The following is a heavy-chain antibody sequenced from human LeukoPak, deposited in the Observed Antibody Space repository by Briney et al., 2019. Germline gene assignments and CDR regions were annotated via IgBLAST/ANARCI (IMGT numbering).Heavy chain of an antibody. D-gene: IGHD3-10*01. Sequence: GGSLRLSCAASGFTFSSYAMSWVRQAPGKGLEWVSAISGSGGSTYYADSVKGRFTISRDNSKNTLYLQMNSLRAEDTAVYYCAKADYYGSGSYKVGGLYQYYFDYWGQGTLVTVSS. CDR3: AKADYYGSGSYKVGGLYQYYFDY. CDR1: GFTFSSYA. J-gene: IGHJ4*02. CDR2: ISGSGGST. V-gene: IGHV3-23*01.